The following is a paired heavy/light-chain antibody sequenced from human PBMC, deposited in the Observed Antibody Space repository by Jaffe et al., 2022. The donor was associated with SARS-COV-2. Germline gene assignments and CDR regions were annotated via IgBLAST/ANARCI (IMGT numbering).Heavy chain of an antibody. V-gene: IGHV4-31*03. Sequence: QVQLQESGPGLVKPSQTLSLICTVSNGSISSGGYYWTWIRQHPGKGLEWIGHIFYSGSVFYNPSLKSRVTISIDTSKNQFSLRLSSVTAADTAIYYCARSPVVVVTAMQFDFWGRGTLVTVSS. D-gene: IGHD2-21*02. CDR3: ARSPVVVVTAMQFDF. CDR2: IFYSGSV. J-gene: IGHJ4*02. CDR1: NGSISSGGYY.
Light chain of an antibody. V-gene: IGKV1-33*01. CDR2: DAS. Sequence: DIQMTQSPSALSASVGDRVTITCQANQDISNYLNWYQQKPGKAPKLLISDASNLEAGVPSRFSGSGSGTDFTFTISSLQPSDIGTYYCQQYDPLPRVTFGPGTKVDLK. CDR3: QQYDPLPRVT. J-gene: IGKJ3*01. CDR1: QDISNY.